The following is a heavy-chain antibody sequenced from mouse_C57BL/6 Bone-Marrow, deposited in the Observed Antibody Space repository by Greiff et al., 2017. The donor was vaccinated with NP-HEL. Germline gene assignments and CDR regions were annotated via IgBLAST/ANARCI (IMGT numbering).Heavy chain of an antibody. CDR2: IYPGNGDT. D-gene: IGHD2-2*01. V-gene: IGHV1-12*01. J-gene: IGHJ3*01. CDR1: GYPFTSYN. Sequence: QVQLQQSGAELVRPGASVTMSCKASGYPFTSYNMHWVKQTPRQGLEWIGAIYPGNGDTSSNQKLQGRATLTVDKASSTVYMQLSSLTSEDSAVYVCAREWGYPAWFAYWGQGTLVTVSA. CDR3: AREWGYPAWFAY.